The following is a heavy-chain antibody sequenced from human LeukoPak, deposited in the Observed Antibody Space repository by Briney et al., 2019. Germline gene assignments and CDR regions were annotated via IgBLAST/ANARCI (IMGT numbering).Heavy chain of an antibody. CDR3: ARENDGVNSLWFDP. J-gene: IGHJ5*02. CDR1: GGSISSYY. Sequence: SETLSLTCTVSGGSISSYYWSWVRQPPGKGLEWIGYIYYSGSTNYNPSLKSRVTISVDTSRNQFSLKLSSVTAADTAVYYCARENDGVNSLWFDPWGQGTLVIVSS. V-gene: IGHV4-59*01. D-gene: IGHD4-23*01. CDR2: IYYSGST.